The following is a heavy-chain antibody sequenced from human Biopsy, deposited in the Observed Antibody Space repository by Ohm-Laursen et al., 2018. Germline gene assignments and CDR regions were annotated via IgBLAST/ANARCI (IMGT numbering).Heavy chain of an antibody. CDR1: GFTFSSFS. D-gene: IGHD2/OR15-2a*01. J-gene: IGHJ6*02. V-gene: IGHV3-21*01. Sequence: SLRLSCAASGFTFSSFSMNWVRQAPGKGLEWISYINEVSSHIYDADSVKGRITVARDNAKNSLYLQLNSLRAEDTAVYYCARATNSTGWPYYYFYGMDVWGQGTTVTVSS. CDR3: ARATNSTGWPYYYFYGMDV. CDR2: INEVSSHI.